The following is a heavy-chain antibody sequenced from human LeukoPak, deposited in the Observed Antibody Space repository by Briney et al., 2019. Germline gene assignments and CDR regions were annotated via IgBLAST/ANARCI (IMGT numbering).Heavy chain of an antibody. D-gene: IGHD2-2*01. CDR2: ISGSGGST. J-gene: IGHJ4*02. CDR1: GFTFSSYA. Sequence: GGPLRLSCAASGFTFSSYAMSWVRQAPGKGLEWVSAISGSGGSTYYADSVKGRFTISRDNSKNTLYLQMNSLRAEDTAVYYCAKGRFQYQLLGDVDYWGQGTLVTVSS. V-gene: IGHV3-23*01. CDR3: AKGRFQYQLLGDVDY.